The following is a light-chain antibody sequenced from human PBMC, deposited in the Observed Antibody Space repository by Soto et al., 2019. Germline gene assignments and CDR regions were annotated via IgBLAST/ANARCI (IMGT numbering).Light chain of an antibody. CDR3: QQYNNWPPIT. CDR1: QSVRNN. Sequence: EIMMTQSPATLSVSPGERATLSCRASQSVRNNLAWYQQKPGQAPRLLIYYASTRATGIPPRFSCSGSGTEFTLTIISRQSEDFALYYCQQYNNWPPITFGQGTRLEIK. J-gene: IGKJ5*01. V-gene: IGKV3-15*01. CDR2: YAS.